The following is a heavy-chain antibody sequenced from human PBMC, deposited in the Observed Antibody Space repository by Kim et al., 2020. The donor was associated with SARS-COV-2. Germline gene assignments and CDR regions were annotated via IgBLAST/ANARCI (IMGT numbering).Heavy chain of an antibody. Sequence: ASVKVSCKASGYTFTSYGISWVRQAPGQGLEWMGWISAYNGNTNYAQKLQGRVTMTTDTSTSTAYMELRSLRSDDTAVYYCARERGVLMVYGNYYYYYGMDVWGQGTTVTVSS. CDR2: ISAYNGNT. V-gene: IGHV1-18*01. J-gene: IGHJ6*02. D-gene: IGHD2-8*01. CDR1: GYTFTSYG. CDR3: ARERGVLMVYGNYYYYYGMDV.